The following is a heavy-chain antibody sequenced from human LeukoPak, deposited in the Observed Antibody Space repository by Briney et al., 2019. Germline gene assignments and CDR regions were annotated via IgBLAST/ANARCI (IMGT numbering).Heavy chain of an antibody. CDR3: GRETNGMDV. D-gene: IGHD1-14*01. CDR1: GFTFSRYA. V-gene: IGHV3-23*01. Sequence: GGSLRLSCAASGFTFSRYAMSWVRQAPGQGPDWVSVISYSGGSTYYADSVKGRFSISRDNSKNTLYLQMNSLRGEDTAVYYCGRETNGMDVWGQGTTVTVSS. CDR2: ISYSGGST. J-gene: IGHJ6*02.